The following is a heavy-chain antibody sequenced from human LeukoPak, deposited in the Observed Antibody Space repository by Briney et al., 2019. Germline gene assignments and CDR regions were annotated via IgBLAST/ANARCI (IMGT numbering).Heavy chain of an antibody. CDR3: AREVYGSGSYDY. V-gene: IGHV4-38-2*02. CDR2: IYHSGST. Sequence: SETLSLTCTVSGYSISSGYYWGWIRQPPGKGLEWIGSIYHSGSTYYNPSLKSRVTISVDTSKNQFSLKLSSVTAADTAVYYCAREVYGSGSYDYWGQGTLVTVSS. J-gene: IGHJ4*02. CDR1: GYSISSGYY. D-gene: IGHD3-10*01.